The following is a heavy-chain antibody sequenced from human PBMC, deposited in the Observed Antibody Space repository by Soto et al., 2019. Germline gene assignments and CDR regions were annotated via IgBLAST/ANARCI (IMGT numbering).Heavy chain of an antibody. CDR3: ARERYCSGGSCYSEAFDI. CDR2: IIPILGIA. V-gene: IGHV1-69*04. Sequence: SVRVSCKASGGTFSSYTISWVRQAPGQGLEWMGRIIPILGIANYAQKFQGRVTITADKSTSTAYMELSSLRSEDTAVYYCARERYCSGGSCYSEAFDIWGQGTMVTVSS. D-gene: IGHD2-15*01. CDR1: GGTFSSYT. J-gene: IGHJ3*02.